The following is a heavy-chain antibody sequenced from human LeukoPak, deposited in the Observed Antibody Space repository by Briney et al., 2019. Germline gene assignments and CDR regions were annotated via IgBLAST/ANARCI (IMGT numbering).Heavy chain of an antibody. J-gene: IGHJ4*02. CDR3: ARVSPHTIVAADY. D-gene: IGHD4/OR15-4a*01. Sequence: TSETLSLTCTDSGGSIRRYYCSWIRQPPGKGLEWIGYIYYSGSTNYNPSLKSRVSISVDTSKNQFSLKLSSVTAADTAVYYCARVSPHTIVAADYWGQGTLVTVSS. V-gene: IGHV4-59*01. CDR2: IYYSGST. CDR1: GGSIRRYY.